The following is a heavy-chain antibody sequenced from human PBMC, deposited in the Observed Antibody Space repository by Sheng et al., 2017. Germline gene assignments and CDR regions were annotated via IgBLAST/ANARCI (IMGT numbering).Heavy chain of an antibody. CDR2: ISGSGGST. D-gene: IGHD5-12*01. CDR3: AKHSSASGYDPTFDS. V-gene: IGHV3-23*01. Sequence: EVQLLESGGGLVQPGGSLRLSCAASGFTFSSYAMSWVRQAPGKGLEWVSIISGSGGSTYYADSVKGRFTISRDNSKNTLFLHMNSLRAEDTAVYYCAKHSSASGYDPTFDSWGQGTLVTVSS. J-gene: IGHJ4*02. CDR1: GFTFSSYA.